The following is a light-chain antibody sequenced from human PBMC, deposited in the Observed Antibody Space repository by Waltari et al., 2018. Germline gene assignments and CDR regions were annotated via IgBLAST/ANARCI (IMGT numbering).Light chain of an antibody. CDR3: AAWDDSLSGLV. CDR1: SSNIGSNY. J-gene: IGLJ3*02. V-gene: IGLV1-47*01. Sequence: QSVLTQPPSASGTPGQKVTISCNGSSSNIGSNYVYWYQQFPGTAPKLLIFKNNQRLSGVPDRVSDSKSGTSASLAINGLRSEDEADYYCAAWDDSLSGLVLGGGTKVTVL. CDR2: KNN.